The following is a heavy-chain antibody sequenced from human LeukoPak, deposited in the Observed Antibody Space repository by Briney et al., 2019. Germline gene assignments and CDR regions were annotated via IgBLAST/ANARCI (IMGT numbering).Heavy chain of an antibody. D-gene: IGHD4-17*01. CDR1: GFTFSSYW. V-gene: IGHV3-7*01. J-gene: IGHJ4*02. Sequence: PGGSLRLSCAASGFTFSSYWMSWVRQAPGKGLEWVANTKQDGSQKYYVDSVKGRFSISRDNAKNSLYLQMNSLRAEDTAVYYCVKGGNGDLYYFDYWGQGTLVTVSS. CDR2: TKQDGSQK. CDR3: VKGGNGDLYYFDY.